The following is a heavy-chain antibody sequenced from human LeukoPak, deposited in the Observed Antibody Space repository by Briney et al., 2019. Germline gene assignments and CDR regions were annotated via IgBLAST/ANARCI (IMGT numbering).Heavy chain of an antibody. CDR3: AKAVWFGEFDYYFFGLDV. D-gene: IGHD3-10*01. J-gene: IGHJ6*02. Sequence: PGGSLRLPCAASGFTFSSYAMSWVRQAPGKGLEWVSAISGSGGSTYYADSVKGRFTISRDNSKNTLYLQMNSLRPEDTALYYCAKAVWFGEFDYYFFGLDVWGQGTTVTVSS. CDR1: GFTFSSYA. CDR2: ISGSGGST. V-gene: IGHV3-23*01.